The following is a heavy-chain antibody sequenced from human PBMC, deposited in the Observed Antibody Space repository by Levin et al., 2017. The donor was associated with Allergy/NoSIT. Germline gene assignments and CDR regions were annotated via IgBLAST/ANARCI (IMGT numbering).Heavy chain of an antibody. D-gene: IGHD3-10*01. V-gene: IGHV3-66*01. CDR3: GRDGPGGGH. CDR2: IYSGGGT. J-gene: IGHJ4*02. Sequence: GESLKISCTASGVTVGNNYFMWVRQAPGKGLEWVSHIYSGGGTNYADSVRGRFSISRDNSKNTLYLQMNSLRAEDTAVYYCGRDGPGGGHWGQGTLVTVSS. CDR1: GVTVGNNY.